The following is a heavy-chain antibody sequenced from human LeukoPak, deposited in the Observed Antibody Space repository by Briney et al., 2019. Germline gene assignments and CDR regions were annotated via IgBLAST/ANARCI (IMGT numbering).Heavy chain of an antibody. J-gene: IGHJ4*02. CDR1: GFTFRTYS. Sequence: GGSLRLSCTASGFTFRTYSMNWVRQAQGKGLEWVSYISSSGNSIYYADSVKGRFTVSRDNANKSLYLHMNSLRAEDTAVYYCARGTGLDYWGQGTLVTVSS. V-gene: IGHV3-48*04. CDR3: ARGTGLDY. CDR2: ISSSGNSI. D-gene: IGHD1-14*01.